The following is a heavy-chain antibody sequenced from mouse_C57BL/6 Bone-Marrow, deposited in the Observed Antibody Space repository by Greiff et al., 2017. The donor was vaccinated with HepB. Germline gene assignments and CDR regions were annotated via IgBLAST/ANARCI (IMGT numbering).Heavy chain of an antibody. J-gene: IGHJ2*01. V-gene: IGHV1-19*01. Sequence: EVQVVESGPVLVKPGASVKMSCKASGYTFTDYYMNWVKQSHGKSLEWIGVINPYNGGTSYNQKFKGKATLTVDKSSSTAYMELNSLTSEDSAVYYCASGYFDYWGQGTTLTVSS. CDR2: INPYNGGT. CDR3: ASGYFDY. CDR1: GYTFTDYY.